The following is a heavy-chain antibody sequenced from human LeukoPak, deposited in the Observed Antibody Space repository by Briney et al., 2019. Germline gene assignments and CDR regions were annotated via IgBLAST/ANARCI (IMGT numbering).Heavy chain of an antibody. CDR3: VSFYETY. Sequence: GGSLRLSCAASGNYWMHWVRQAPGKGLVWVSHINSDGSWTSYADSVKGRFTISKDNAKNTVYLQMNNLKAEDTAVYYCVSFYETYWGRGTLVTVSS. D-gene: IGHD2-2*01. CDR2: INSDGSWT. J-gene: IGHJ4*02. CDR1: GNYW. V-gene: IGHV3-74*01.